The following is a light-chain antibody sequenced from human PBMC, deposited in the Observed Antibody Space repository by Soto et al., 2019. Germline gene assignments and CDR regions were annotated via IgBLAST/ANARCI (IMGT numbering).Light chain of an antibody. J-gene: IGKJ5*01. Sequence: ESVLTQSPGTLSLSPGERATLSCRASQIVSSNYLAWYQQKPGQAPRLLIYGASSRATGIPDRFSGRGSGTDFTLTISRLEPEDFAVYYCQQRSNWPFGQGTRLEI. CDR3: QQRSNWP. V-gene: IGKV3D-20*02. CDR1: QIVSSNY. CDR2: GAS.